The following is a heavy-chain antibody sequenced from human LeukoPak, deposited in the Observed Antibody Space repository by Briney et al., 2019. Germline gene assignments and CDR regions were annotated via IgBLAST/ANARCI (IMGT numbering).Heavy chain of an antibody. D-gene: IGHD5-18*01. J-gene: IGHJ6*02. CDR2: ISSSGSTI. CDR3: ARDTAMVTIDYYYYGMDV. Sequence: GGSLRLSCAASGFTFSDYYMSWIRQAPGKGLEWVSYISSSGSTIYYADSVKGRFTISRDNAKNSLYLQMNSLRAEDTAVYYCARDTAMVTIDYYYYGMDVWGQGTTVTVSS. CDR1: GFTFSDYY. V-gene: IGHV3-11*01.